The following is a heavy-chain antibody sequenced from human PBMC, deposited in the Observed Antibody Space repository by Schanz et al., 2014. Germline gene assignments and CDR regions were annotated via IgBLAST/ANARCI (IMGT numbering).Heavy chain of an antibody. CDR2: ISGSGRDT. Sequence: EVQLVESGGGLVQPGGSLRLSCAASGFTFSSYAMSWVRQAPGKGLEWVSSISGSGRDTYYADSVKGRFTISRDNSENTLYVQMNSLRAEDTAIYYCAKIRYDSSGYYLPYYGMDVWGQGTTVIVSS. CDR3: AKIRYDSSGYYLPYYGMDV. D-gene: IGHD3-22*01. CDR1: GFTFSSYA. V-gene: IGHV3-23*04. J-gene: IGHJ6*02.